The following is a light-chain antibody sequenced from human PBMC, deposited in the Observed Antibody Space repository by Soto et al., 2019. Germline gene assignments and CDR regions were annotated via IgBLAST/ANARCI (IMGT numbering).Light chain of an antibody. CDR1: RGHSNYV. Sequence: QSVLTQSPSPSASLGASVKLTCTLSRGHSNYVIAWHQQQPEKGPRYLMKLNSDGSHSKGDGIPDRFSGSSSGAERYLTISSLQSEDEADYYCQTWDTGIRVFGGGTKLTVL. V-gene: IGLV4-69*01. CDR3: QTWDTGIRV. CDR2: LNSDGSH. J-gene: IGLJ2*01.